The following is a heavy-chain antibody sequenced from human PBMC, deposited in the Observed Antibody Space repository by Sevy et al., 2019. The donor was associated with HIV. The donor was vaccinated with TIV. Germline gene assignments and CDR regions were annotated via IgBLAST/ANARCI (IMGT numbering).Heavy chain of an antibody. Sequence: GGSLRLSCAASGFTFSAYSMNWVRQAPGKGLEWVSYISSSSGTIYYADSVKGQFTISRDNAKSSLFLQMNGLRADDTAMYYCARAGGDCYSKNECWFVSWGQGTLVTVSS. CDR2: ISSSSGTI. CDR3: ARAGGDCYSKNECWFVS. CDR1: GFTFSAYS. V-gene: IGHV3-48*01. D-gene: IGHD2-21*01. J-gene: IGHJ5*01.